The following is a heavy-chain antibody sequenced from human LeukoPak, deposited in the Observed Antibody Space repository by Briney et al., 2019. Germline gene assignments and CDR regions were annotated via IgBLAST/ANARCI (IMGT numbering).Heavy chain of an antibody. J-gene: IGHJ4*02. V-gene: IGHV3-21*01. CDR3: ARDSGVSSSFDY. D-gene: IGHD6-6*01. CDR2: ISSSSSYI. CDR1: GFTFSSYS. Sequence: GGSLRLSCAASGFTFSSYSMNWVRQAPGKGLEWVSSISSSSSYIYYADSVKGRFTISRDNAKNSLYLQMNSLRAEDTAVYYCARDSGVSSSFDYWGQGTLVTVPS.